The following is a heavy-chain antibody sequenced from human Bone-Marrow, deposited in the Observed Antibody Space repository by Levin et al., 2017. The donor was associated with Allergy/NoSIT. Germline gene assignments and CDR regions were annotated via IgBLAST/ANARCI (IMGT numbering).Heavy chain of an antibody. CDR3: AKDVVFGTSSWSLDF. CDR1: GFLFRSFG. J-gene: IGHJ4*02. V-gene: IGHV3-30*18. D-gene: IGHD6-13*01. CDR2: ISYDGSDT. Sequence: AGGSLRLSCAASGFLFRSFGMHWVRQAPGKGLEWLAVISYDGSDTYYADSVKGRFTISRDNSKNTLYLQMNSLRGEDAAVYYCAKDVVFGTSSWSLDFWGQGTLVTVSS.